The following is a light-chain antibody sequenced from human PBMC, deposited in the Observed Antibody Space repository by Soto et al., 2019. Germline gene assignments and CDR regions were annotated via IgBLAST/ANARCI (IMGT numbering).Light chain of an antibody. CDR1: SSDVGAYNY. CDR2: DVS. CDR3: SSYTSSSTPYV. J-gene: IGLJ1*01. Sequence: QSALNQPASVSGSPGQSITISCTGTSSDVGAYNYVSWYQQHPGKAPKLMIFDVSNRPSGVSNRFSGSKSGNTASLTISGLQAEDEADYYCSSYTSSSTPYVFGTGTKLTVL. V-gene: IGLV2-14*01.